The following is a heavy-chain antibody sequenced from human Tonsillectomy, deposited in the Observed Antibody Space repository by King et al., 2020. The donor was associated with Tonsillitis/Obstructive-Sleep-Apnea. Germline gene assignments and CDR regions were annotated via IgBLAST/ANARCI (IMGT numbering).Heavy chain of an antibody. D-gene: IGHD5-12*01. CDR2: IWYDGSNK. CDR1: GFTFSSYG. Sequence: VQLVESGGGVVQPGRSLRLSCAASGFTFSSYGMHWVRQVPGKGLEWVAVIWYDGSNKYYADSVKGRFTISRDNSKNTLYLQMNSLRAEDTAVYYCAGGFGDIVATIPDYWGQGTLVTVSS. CDR3: AGGFGDIVATIPDY. J-gene: IGHJ4*02. V-gene: IGHV3-33*01.